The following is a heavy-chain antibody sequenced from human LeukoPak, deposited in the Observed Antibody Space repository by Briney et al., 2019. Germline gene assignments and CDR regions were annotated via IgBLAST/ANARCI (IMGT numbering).Heavy chain of an antibody. V-gene: IGHV3-30*18. CDR1: EFTFSSYG. D-gene: IGHD6-19*01. CDR3: AKDLIAGADINCYYGMDV. J-gene: IGHJ6*02. Sequence: GGSLRLSCAASEFTFSSYGMHWVRQAPGKGLEWVAVISFDGSNEYYADSVKGRLTISRDNSKNTLFLQMNSLRAEDTAVYYCAKDLIAGADINCYYGMDVWGQGTTVTVSS. CDR2: ISFDGSNE.